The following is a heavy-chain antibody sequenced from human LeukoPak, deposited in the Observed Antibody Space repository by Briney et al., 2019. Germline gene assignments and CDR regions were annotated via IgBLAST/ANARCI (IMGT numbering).Heavy chain of an antibody. V-gene: IGHV5-51*01. CDR2: IYPGDSDT. CDR3: ARSTSDYYGLGV. CDR1: GYRFTSSW. J-gene: IGHJ6*02. Sequence: GESLKISYKGSGYRFTSSWISWVRPMPGKGLEWMGIIYPGDSDTRYSPSFQGQVTISADKSISTAYLQLSSLKASDTAIYYCARSTSDYYGLGVWGQGTTVTVSS.